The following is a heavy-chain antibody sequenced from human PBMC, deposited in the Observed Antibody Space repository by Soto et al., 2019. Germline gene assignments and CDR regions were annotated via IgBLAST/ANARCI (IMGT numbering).Heavy chain of an antibody. V-gene: IGHV4-59*12. CDR2: IYYSGSP. CDR3: AREVPGDYFDN. J-gene: IGHJ4*02. Sequence: PSETLSLTCTVSGGSISNYYWSWIRQPPGKGLEWIGYIYYSGSPYYNPSLKSRLTISVDTSKNQFSLKLSSVTAADTAVYYCAREVPGDYFDNWGQGTLVTVSS. D-gene: IGHD3-10*01. CDR1: GGSISNYY.